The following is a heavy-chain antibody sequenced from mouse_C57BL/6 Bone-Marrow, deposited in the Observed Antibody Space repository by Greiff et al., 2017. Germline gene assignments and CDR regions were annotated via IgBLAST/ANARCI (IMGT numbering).Heavy chain of an antibody. CDR2: IWGVGST. CDR3: ASSYYGSSSWFAY. V-gene: IGHV2-6*01. J-gene: IGHJ3*01. CDR1: GFSLTSYG. D-gene: IGHD1-1*01. Sequence: VQLVESGPGLVAPSQSLSITCTVSGFSLTSYGVDWVRQSPGKGLEWLGVIWGVGSTNYNSARKSRLSTSKDNSKSQVFLKMNSLQTDDTAMYYCASSYYGSSSWFAYWGQGTLVTVSA.